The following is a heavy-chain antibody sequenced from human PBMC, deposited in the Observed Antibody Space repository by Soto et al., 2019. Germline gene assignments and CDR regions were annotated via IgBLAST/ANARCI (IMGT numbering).Heavy chain of an antibody. D-gene: IGHD2-2*02. CDR3: ARGGKIVVPAAIAMDV. V-gene: IGHV3-21*01. Sequence: EVQLVESGGGLVKPGGSLRLSCAASGFTFSSYSMNWVRQAPGKGLEWVSSISSSSSYIYYEDSVKGRFTISRDNAKNSLYLQMNSLRAEDTAVYYCARGGKIVVPAAIAMDVWGKGTTVTVSS. CDR2: ISSSSSYI. CDR1: GFTFSSYS. J-gene: IGHJ6*03.